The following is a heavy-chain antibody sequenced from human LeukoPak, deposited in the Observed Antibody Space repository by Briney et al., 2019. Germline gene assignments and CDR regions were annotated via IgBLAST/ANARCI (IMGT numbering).Heavy chain of an antibody. V-gene: IGHV3-53*01. D-gene: IGHD5-18*01. CDR3: ARLQGYSLGYQYFYYMDV. J-gene: IGHJ6*03. CDR1: GFIVGDTH. Sequence: GGSLRLSCAGSGFIVGDTHMTWVRQAPGKGLEWVSPVYSGITTHYADSVKGRFSISRDHSNNILYLQMNTLRAEDTAVYYCARLQGYSLGYQYFYYMDVWGTGTTVTVSS. CDR2: VYSGITT.